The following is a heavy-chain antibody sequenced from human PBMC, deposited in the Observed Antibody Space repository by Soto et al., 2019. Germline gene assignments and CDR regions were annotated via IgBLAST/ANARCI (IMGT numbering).Heavy chain of an antibody. CDR1: GFTFSSYG. J-gene: IGHJ3*02. CDR3: ARGGFMHAFDM. Sequence: GGSLRLSCAASGFTFSSYGLNWVRQAPGKGLEWVSTISTSGGGTYYSDSVKGRFTISRDNAKNTVYLQMSSLRDEDTALYFCARGGFMHAFDMWGQGTMVTVS. CDR2: ISTSGGGT. V-gene: IGHV3-23*01. D-gene: IGHD2-8*01.